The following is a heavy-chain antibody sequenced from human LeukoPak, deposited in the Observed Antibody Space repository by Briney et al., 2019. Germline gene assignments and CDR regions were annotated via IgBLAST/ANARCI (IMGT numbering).Heavy chain of an antibody. Sequence: ASVKVSCKASGYTFTSYGINWVRQATGQGLEWMGWMNPNSGNTGYAQKFQGRVTITRNTSISTAYMELSSLRSEDTAVYYCARMYYYDSSGPNWFDPWGQGTLVTVSS. CDR2: MNPNSGNT. CDR1: GYTFTSYG. D-gene: IGHD3-22*01. J-gene: IGHJ5*02. CDR3: ARMYYYDSSGPNWFDP. V-gene: IGHV1-8*03.